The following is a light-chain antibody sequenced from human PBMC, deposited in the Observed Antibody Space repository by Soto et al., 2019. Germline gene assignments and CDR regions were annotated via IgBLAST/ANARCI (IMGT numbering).Light chain of an antibody. Sequence: QSVLIQPPSASGTPGQRVTISCSGSSSNIGSNTVNWYQQLPGTAPKLLIYSNNLRPSGVPDRFSGSKSGTSASLAISGLQSEDEADYHCATWDDSLTGVVFGGGTKLTVL. J-gene: IGLJ2*01. CDR1: SSNIGSNT. CDR3: ATWDDSLTGVV. V-gene: IGLV1-44*01. CDR2: SNN.